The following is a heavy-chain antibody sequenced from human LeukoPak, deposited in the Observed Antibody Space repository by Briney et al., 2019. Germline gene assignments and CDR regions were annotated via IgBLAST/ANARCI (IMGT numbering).Heavy chain of an antibody. CDR3: AREAVPIAALRSYYYYMDV. CDR1: GGTISSGGYS. D-gene: IGHD6-6*01. J-gene: IGHJ6*03. Sequence: SETLSLTCTVSGGTISSGGYSWSWIRQHPGKGLEWIGNIYYSGSTYYNPSLKSRVTISVDPSKNQFSLKQSSVTAADTAVYYCAREAVPIAALRSYYYYMDVWGKGTTVTVSS. V-gene: IGHV4-31*03. CDR2: IYYSGST.